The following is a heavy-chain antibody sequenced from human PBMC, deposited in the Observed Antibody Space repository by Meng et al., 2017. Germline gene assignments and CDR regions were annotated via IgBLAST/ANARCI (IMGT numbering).Heavy chain of an antibody. J-gene: IGHJ4*02. CDR1: GFNFGDYQ. D-gene: IGHD3-3*01. V-gene: IGHV3-74*01. CDR3: ARDLGWVLFDY. Sequence: GESLKISCGASGFNFGDYQMHWVRQSPGKGLEWISRIVSDGGITTYADSVKGRFTISRDNAKNTLYLQMNSPGAEDTAVYYCARDLGWVLFDYWGQGALVTVSS. CDR2: IVSDGGIT.